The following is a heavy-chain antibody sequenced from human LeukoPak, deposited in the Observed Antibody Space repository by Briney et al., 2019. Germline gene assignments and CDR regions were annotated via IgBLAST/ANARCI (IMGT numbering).Heavy chain of an antibody. CDR2: ISSSGSTI. D-gene: IGHD3-22*01. Sequence: GGSLRLSGAASGFTFSDYYMSWIRQAPGKGLEWVSYISSSGSTIYYADSVKGRFTISRDNAKNSLYLQMNSLRAEDTAVYYCARAYYYDSSGYYFDYWGQGTLVTVSS. CDR1: GFTFSDYY. J-gene: IGHJ4*02. CDR3: ARAYYYDSSGYYFDY. V-gene: IGHV3-11*01.